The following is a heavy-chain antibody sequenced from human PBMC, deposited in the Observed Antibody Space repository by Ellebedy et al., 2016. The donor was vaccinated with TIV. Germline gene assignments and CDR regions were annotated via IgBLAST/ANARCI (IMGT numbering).Heavy chain of an antibody. CDR3: ARDRWISDILTDY. J-gene: IGHJ4*02. D-gene: IGHD3-9*01. CDR2: INPNSGGT. Sequence: ASVKVSCXASGYTFTGYYMHWVRQAPGQGLEWMGWINPNSGGTNYAQKFQGRVTMTRDTSISTAYMELSRLRSDDTAVYYCARDRWISDILTDYWGQGTLVTVSS. V-gene: IGHV1-2*02. CDR1: GYTFTGYY.